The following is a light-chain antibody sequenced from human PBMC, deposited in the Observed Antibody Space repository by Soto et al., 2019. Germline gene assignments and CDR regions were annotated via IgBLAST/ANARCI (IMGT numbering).Light chain of an antibody. CDR1: ASDVGGYNY. CDR3: SSYTSSTTLV. V-gene: IGLV2-14*01. J-gene: IGLJ2*01. Sequence: QSALTQPASVSGSPGQSITISCTGTASDVGGYNYVAWYQQHPGKVPKLMMYDVNNRPSGVSYRFSGSQSGNTASLTISGLQAEDEGDYYCSSYTSSTTLVFGGGTKLTVL. CDR2: DVN.